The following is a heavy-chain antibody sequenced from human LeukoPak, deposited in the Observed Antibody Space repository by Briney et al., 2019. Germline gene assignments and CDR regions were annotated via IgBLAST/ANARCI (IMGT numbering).Heavy chain of an antibody. D-gene: IGHD3-22*01. Sequence: SVKVSCKASGGTFSSYAISWVRQAPGQGLEWMGGIIPIFGTANYAQKFQGRVTITAGKSTSTAYMELSSLRSEDTAVYYCAGVTYYYDSSGYYWGPYYYYYYMDVWGKGTTVTVSS. V-gene: IGHV1-69*06. J-gene: IGHJ6*03. CDR1: GGTFSSYA. CDR2: IIPIFGTA. CDR3: AGVTYYYDSSGYYWGPYYYYYYMDV.